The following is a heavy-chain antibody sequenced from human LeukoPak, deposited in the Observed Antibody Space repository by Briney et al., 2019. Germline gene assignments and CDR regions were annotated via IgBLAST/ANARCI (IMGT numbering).Heavy chain of an antibody. CDR3: ARHGILEALLDY. CDR2: IYYSGST. J-gene: IGHJ4*02. V-gene: IGHV4-39*01. D-gene: IGHD3-3*01. Sequence: PSETLSLTCTVSGGSISSSSYYWGWIRQPPGKGLEWIGSIYYSGSTYYNPSLKSRVTISVDTSKNQFSLKLSSVTAADTAVYYCARHGILEALLDYWGQGTLVTVSS. CDR1: GGSISSSSYY.